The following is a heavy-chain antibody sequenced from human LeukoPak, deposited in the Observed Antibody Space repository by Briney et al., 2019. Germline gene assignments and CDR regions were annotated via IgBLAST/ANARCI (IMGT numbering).Heavy chain of an antibody. CDR3: ARKDYFGYQLYYYYGMDV. Sequence: ASVKVSCKASGYTFTSYDINWVRQATGQGLEWMGWMNPNSGNTGYAQKFQGRVTMTRNTSISTAYMELNSLRSEDTAVYYCARKDYFGYQLYYYYGMDVWGQGTTVTVSS. CDR1: GYTFTSYD. D-gene: IGHD2-2*01. V-gene: IGHV1-8*01. J-gene: IGHJ6*02. CDR2: MNPNSGNT.